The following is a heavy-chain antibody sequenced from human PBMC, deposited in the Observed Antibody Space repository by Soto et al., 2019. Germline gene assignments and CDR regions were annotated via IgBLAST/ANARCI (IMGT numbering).Heavy chain of an antibody. Sequence: QVQLVQSGAEVKKPGSSVKVSCKASGGTFSSYTISWLRQAPGQGLEWMGRIIPILGIANYAHKFQGRVTITADKSTSTAYMELSSLRSEDTALYYCARVVAAKIDPWGQGTLVTVSS. D-gene: IGHD2-15*01. CDR2: IIPILGIA. CDR3: ARVVAAKIDP. J-gene: IGHJ5*02. V-gene: IGHV1-69*02. CDR1: GGTFSSYT.